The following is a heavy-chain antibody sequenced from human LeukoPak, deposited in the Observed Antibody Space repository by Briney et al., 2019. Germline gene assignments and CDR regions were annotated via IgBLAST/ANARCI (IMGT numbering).Heavy chain of an antibody. D-gene: IGHD5-12*01. CDR2: IWYDGSNK. V-gene: IGHV3-33*01. CDR3: ARGVVDIVATIDY. Sequence: GGSLRLSCAASGFTFSSYGMHWVRQAPGKGLEGVAVIWYDGSNKYYADSVKGRFTISRDNSKNTLYLQMNSLRAEYTAVYYCARGVVDIVATIDYWGQGTLVTVSS. J-gene: IGHJ4*02. CDR1: GFTFSSYG.